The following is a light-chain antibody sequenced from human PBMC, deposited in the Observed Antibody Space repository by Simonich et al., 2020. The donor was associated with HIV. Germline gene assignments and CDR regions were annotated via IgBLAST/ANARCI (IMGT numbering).Light chain of an antibody. V-gene: IGLV3-25*03. CDR1: ALPKQY. J-gene: IGLJ2*01. CDR2: KDS. CDR3: QSADNSDTYHVV. Sequence: SYELTQPPSVSVSPGQTARITCSGDALPKQYGCWYQQRPGQAPVLLIYKDSERPSEIPERFSGSSSGTTVTLTISGVQADDEADYYCQSADNSDTYHVVFGGGTKLTVL.